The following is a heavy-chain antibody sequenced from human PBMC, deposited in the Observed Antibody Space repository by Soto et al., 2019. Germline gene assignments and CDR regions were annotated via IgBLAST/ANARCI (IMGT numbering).Heavy chain of an antibody. CDR3: ARGIAPYYFDY. D-gene: IGHD6-13*01. J-gene: IGHJ4*02. V-gene: IGHV1-3*01. CDR1: GETFKCRS. Sequence: APAEVPSKASGETFKCRSLQLARQAPGQRLEWMGWINAGNGNTKYSQKFQGRVTITRDTSASTAYMELSSLRSEDTAVYYCARGIAPYYFDYWGQGTLVTVSS. CDR2: INAGNGNT.